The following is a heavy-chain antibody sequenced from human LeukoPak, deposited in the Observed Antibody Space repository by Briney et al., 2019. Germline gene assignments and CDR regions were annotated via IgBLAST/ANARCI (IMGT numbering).Heavy chain of an antibody. CDR2: VSGDGGTT. CDR3: AKAFSYGSGSFYATFDC. CDR1: GFTFDDYG. Sequence: GGSLRLSCAASGFTFDDYGMSWVRQAPGTGLEWVSSVSGDGGTTRDADSVEGRFTISRDNSKNTLYLQMNSLRTDDTAVYYCAKAFSYGSGSFYATFDCWGQGTLVTVSS. J-gene: IGHJ4*02. V-gene: IGHV3-23*01. D-gene: IGHD3-10*01.